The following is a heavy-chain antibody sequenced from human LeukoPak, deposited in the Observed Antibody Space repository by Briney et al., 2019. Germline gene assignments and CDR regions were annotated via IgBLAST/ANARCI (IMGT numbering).Heavy chain of an antibody. Sequence: GASVKVSCKASGGTFSSYTVSWVRQAPGQGLEWMGRIIPILGIANYAQKFQGRVTITADKSTSTAYMELSSLRSEDTAVYYCARGYCSSTSCSLPFILWGQGTLSPSPQ. CDR1: GGTFSSYT. D-gene: IGHD2-2*01. J-gene: IGHJ4*02. V-gene: IGHV1-69*02. CDR3: ARGYCSSTSCSLPFIL. CDR2: IIPILGIA.